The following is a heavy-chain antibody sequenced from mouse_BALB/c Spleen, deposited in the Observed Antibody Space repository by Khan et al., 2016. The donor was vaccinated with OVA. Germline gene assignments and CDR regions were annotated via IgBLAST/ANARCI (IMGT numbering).Heavy chain of an antibody. CDR3: AREASSWDFSFPY. J-gene: IGHJ3*01. CDR2: INPYNAGT. D-gene: IGHD4-1*01. Sequence: EVQLQESGPELVEPGASVKMSCKASGYTFSNYVIHWMKQKPGQGLEWIAYINPYNAGTRYNEKFKGKATLTSDISSTTAYMELNSLTSEDSAVYYCAREASSWDFSFPYWGQGTLVTVSA. CDR1: GYTFSNYV. V-gene: IGHV1S136*01.